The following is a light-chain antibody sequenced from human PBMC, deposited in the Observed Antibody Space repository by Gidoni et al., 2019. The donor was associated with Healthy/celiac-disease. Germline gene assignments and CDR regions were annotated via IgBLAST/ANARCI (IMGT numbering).Light chain of an antibody. CDR2: EDS. CDR3: YSTDSSGNHREV. V-gene: IGLV3-10*01. Sequence: SYELTQPPSVSVSPGQTARITCSGDALPKKYAYWYQQKSGQAPVLVIYEDSKRPSGIPERFSGSSSGTMATLTISGAQVEDEAVYYCYSTDSSGNHREVFGGGTKLTVL. J-gene: IGLJ3*02. CDR1: ALPKKY.